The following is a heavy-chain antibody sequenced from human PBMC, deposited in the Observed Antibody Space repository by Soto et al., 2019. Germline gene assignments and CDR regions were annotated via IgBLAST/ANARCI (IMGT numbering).Heavy chain of an antibody. D-gene: IGHD6-13*01. V-gene: IGHV4-59*01. CDR3: ARYRREAVAGYTLDN. CDR1: GGSISSSY. CDR2: VYNSGST. J-gene: IGHJ4*02. Sequence: KTSETLSLTCTVSGGSISSSYWTWIRQPPGKGLEWIGYVYNSGSTNYNPSLKSRVTISEDTSKSQFSLKVNSMTAADTAVYYCARYRREAVAGYTLDNWGQGILVSVSS.